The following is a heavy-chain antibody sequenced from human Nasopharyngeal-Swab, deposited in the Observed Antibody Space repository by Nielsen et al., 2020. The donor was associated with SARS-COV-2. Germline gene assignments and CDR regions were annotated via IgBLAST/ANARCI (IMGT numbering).Heavy chain of an antibody. D-gene: IGHD6-19*01. CDR1: GFTFSSYS. CDR2: ISSSSYI. J-gene: IGHJ6*02. Sequence: GESLKISCAASGFTFSSYSMNWVRQAPGKGLEWVSSISSSSYIYYADSVKGRFTISRDNAKNSLYLQMNSLRADDTAVYYCARDPTSVAGTGDYYYGMDVWGQGTTVTVSS. CDR3: ARDPTSVAGTGDYYYGMDV. V-gene: IGHV3-21*04.